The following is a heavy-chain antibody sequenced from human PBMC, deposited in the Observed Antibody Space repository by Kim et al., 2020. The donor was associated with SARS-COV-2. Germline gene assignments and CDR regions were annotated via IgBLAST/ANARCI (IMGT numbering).Heavy chain of an antibody. CDR2: FDPEDGET. CDR1: GYTLTELS. CDR3: ATYQPPTIFGVVTVAWLNMDV. D-gene: IGHD3-3*01. J-gene: IGHJ6*02. V-gene: IGHV1-24*01. Sequence: ASVKVSCKVSGYTLTELSMHWVRQAPGKGLEWMGGFDPEDGETIYAQKFQGRVTMTEDTSTDTAYMELSSLRSEDTAVYYCATYQPPTIFGVVTVAWLNMDVWGQGTTVTVSS.